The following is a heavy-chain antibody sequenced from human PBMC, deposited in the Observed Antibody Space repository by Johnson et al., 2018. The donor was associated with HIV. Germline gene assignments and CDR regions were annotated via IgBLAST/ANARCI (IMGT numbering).Heavy chain of an antibody. Sequence: QEQLEESGGGVVQPGRSLRLSCAASGFTFSSYAMHWVRQAPGKGLEWVAVISYDGSNKYYADSVKGRCTISRDNSQNTLYLQMNSLKTEDTAVYYCTTAASSSWYGEDAFNIWGQGTMVTVSS. J-gene: IGHJ3*02. CDR3: TTAASSSWYGEDAFNI. CDR2: ISYDGSNK. V-gene: IGHV3-30*04. CDR1: GFTFSSYA. D-gene: IGHD6-13*01.